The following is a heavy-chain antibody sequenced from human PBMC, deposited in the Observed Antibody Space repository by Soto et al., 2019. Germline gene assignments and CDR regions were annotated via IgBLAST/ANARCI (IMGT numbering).Heavy chain of an antibody. Sequence: ASVKVSCKASGYTFTGYAVHWVRQAPGQGLEWMGWINAGNGNTKYSQKFQGRVTITRDTSATTAYMELSSLRFEDTAVYYCASLCGGGGGRAFDIWGKGTMVTVSS. D-gene: IGHD3-16*01. CDR3: ASLCGGGGGRAFDI. CDR1: GYTFTGYA. J-gene: IGHJ3*02. CDR2: INAGNGNT. V-gene: IGHV1-3*01.